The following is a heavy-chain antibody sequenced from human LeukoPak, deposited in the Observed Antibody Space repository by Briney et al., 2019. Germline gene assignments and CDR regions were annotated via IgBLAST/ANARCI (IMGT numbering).Heavy chain of an antibody. D-gene: IGHD3-22*01. CDR3: VGLRRNSDTSGFYYYYDF. J-gene: IGHJ4*02. V-gene: IGHV3-21*01. CDR1: GYTFSSYS. CDR2: ISVRSNYI. Sequence: GGSLRLSCLASGYTFSSYSINWVRQAPGKGLEWVSSISVRSNYIYYADSVRGRFRISRDDARDSLYLQMNSLRAEDTAVYYCVGLRRNSDTSGFYYYYDFWGQGTLVTASS.